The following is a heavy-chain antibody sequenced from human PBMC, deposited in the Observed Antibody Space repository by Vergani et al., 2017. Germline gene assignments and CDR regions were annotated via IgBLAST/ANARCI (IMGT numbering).Heavy chain of an antibody. V-gene: IGHV3-9*03. CDR2: ISWNSGSI. Sequence: EVQMVESGGGLVKPGGSLRLSCVASGFTFSHYSMNWVRQAPGKGLEWVSGISWNSGSIGYADSVKGRFTISRDNAKNSLYLQMNSLRAEDMALYYCAKGAKDDILTGYFDYWGQGTLVTVSS. CDR1: GFTFSHYS. CDR3: AKGAKDDILTGYFDY. J-gene: IGHJ4*02. D-gene: IGHD3-9*01.